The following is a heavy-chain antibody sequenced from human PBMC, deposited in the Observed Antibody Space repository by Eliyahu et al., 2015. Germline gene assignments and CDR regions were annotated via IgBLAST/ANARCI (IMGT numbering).Heavy chain of an antibody. CDR1: GGSFSGYY. CDR3: ASSGRSYYAY. D-gene: IGHD1-26*01. J-gene: IGHJ4*02. CDR2: INHSGST. Sequence: QVQLQQWGAGLLKPSETLSLTCAVYGGSFSGYYWSWIRQPPGKGLEWIGEINHSGSTNYNPSLKSRVTISVDTSKNQFSLKLSSVTAADTAVYYCASSGRSYYAYWGQGTLVTVSS. V-gene: IGHV4-34*01.